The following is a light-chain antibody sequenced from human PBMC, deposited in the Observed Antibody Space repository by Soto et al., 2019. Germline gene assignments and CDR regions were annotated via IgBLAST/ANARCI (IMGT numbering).Light chain of an antibody. CDR1: QSVSSNS. CDR2: AAS. V-gene: IGKV3-20*01. J-gene: IGKJ1*01. Sequence: EVVWTQSPGTLSLSPGERATLSCRASQSVSSNSLAWYQQKPGQAPRLLIYAASSRATGIPDRFSGSGSGTDFTLTLSRLEPEDFAVYYCQQYGRSPLTFGQGTKVEIK. CDR3: QQYGRSPLT.